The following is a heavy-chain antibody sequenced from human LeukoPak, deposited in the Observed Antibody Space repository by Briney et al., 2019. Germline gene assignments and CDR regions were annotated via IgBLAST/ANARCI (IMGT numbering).Heavy chain of an antibody. CDR2: INHSGST. CDR1: GGSFSGYY. V-gene: IGHV4-34*01. CDR3: ARGHPRGHTIFGVVTSSNKNWFDP. Sequence: ASETLSLTCAVYGGSFSGYYWSWIRQPPGKGLEWIGEINHSGSTNYNPSLKSRVTISVDTSKNQFSLKLSSVTAADTAVYYCARGHPRGHTIFGVVTSSNKNWFDPWGQGTLVTVSS. J-gene: IGHJ5*02. D-gene: IGHD3-3*01.